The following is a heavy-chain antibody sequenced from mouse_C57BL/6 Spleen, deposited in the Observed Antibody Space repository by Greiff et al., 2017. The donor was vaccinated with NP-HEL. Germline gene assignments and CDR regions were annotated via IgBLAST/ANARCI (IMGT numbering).Heavy chain of an antibody. Sequence: QVQLQQPGAELVKPGASVKLSCKASGYTFTSYWMQWVKQRPGQGLEWIGEIDPSDSYTNYNQKFKGKATLTVDTSSSTAYMQLSSLTSEDSAVYYCARGLYPLFDYWGQGTTLTVSS. CDR2: IDPSDSYT. CDR3: ARGLYPLFDY. V-gene: IGHV1-50*01. D-gene: IGHD2-12*01. J-gene: IGHJ2*01. CDR1: GYTFTSYW.